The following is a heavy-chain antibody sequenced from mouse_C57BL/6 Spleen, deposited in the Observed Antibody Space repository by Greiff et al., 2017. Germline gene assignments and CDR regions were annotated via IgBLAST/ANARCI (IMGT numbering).Heavy chain of an antibody. CDR2: ISSGGSYT. D-gene: IGHD2-4*01. Sequence: EVQVVESGGDLVKPGGSLKLSCAASGFTFSSYGMSWVRQTPDKRLEWVATISSGGSYTYYPDSVKGRFTISRDNAKNTLYLQMSSLKSEDTAMYYCARNYDGDYYAMDYWGQGTSVTVSS. CDR1: GFTFSSYG. V-gene: IGHV5-6*01. J-gene: IGHJ4*01. CDR3: ARNYDGDYYAMDY.